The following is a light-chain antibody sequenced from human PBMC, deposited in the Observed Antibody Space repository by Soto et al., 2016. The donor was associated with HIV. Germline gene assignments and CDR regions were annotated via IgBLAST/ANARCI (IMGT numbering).Light chain of an antibody. Sequence: SYELTQPPSVSVAPGKTARITCGGNNIGSQSVRWYQQRPGQAPVLAVNDDNDRPSGIPERFSGSNSGNTATLTISRVEAGDEADYYCQVWDRSSDHVVFGGGTKLTVL. V-gene: IGLV3-21*03. J-gene: IGLJ2*01. CDR1: NIGSQS. CDR3: QVWDRSSDHVV. CDR2: DDN.